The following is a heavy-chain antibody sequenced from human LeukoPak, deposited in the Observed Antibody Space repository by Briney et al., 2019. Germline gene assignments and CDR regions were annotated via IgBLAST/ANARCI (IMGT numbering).Heavy chain of an antibody. CDR2: IIPTFGTA. V-gene: IGHV1-69*13. CDR1: GGTFSSYA. J-gene: IGHJ4*02. CDR3: AREPVGFSNLGDGYY. Sequence: ASVKVSCKASGGTFSSYAISWVRQAPGQGLEWMGGIIPTFGTANYAQKFQGRVTITADESTSTAYMELSSLRSEDTAVYYCAREPVGFSNLGDGYYWGQGTLVTVSS. D-gene: IGHD4-11*01.